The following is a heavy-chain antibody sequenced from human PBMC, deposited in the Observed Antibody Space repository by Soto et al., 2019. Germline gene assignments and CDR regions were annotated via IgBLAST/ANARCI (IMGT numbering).Heavy chain of an antibody. CDR3: AHSNEYCSSTSCPAGAFDI. J-gene: IGHJ3*02. CDR2: IYWDDDK. D-gene: IGHD2-2*01. V-gene: IGHV2-5*02. Sequence: QITLKESGPTLVKPTQTLTLTCTFSGFSLSTSGVGVGWIRQPPGKALEGLALIYWDDDKRYSPSLKSRLTITKDTSKNQVVLTMTNMDPVDTATYYCAHSNEYCSSTSCPAGAFDIWGQGTMVTVSS. CDR1: GFSLSTSGVG.